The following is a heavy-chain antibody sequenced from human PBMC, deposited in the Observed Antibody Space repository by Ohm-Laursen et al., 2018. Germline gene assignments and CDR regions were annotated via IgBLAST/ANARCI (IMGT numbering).Heavy chain of an antibody. CDR1: GFTLINSW. CDR2: IKSKTEGGTT. J-gene: IGHJ4*02. V-gene: IGHV3-15*01. CDR3: TEPLAN. Sequence: SLRLSCSASGFTLINSWMTWVRQAPGKGLEWVGRIKSKTEGGTTDYAAPVKGRFTILRDDLKNTLYLQMSSLKTEDTAVYYCTEPLANWGQGTLVTVSS.